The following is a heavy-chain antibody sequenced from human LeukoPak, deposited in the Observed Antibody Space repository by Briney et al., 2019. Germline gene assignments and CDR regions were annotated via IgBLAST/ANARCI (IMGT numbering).Heavy chain of an antibody. J-gene: IGHJ4*02. CDR3: ARGFTLDY. V-gene: IGHV3-21*01. CDR2: ISSSTSNI. Sequence: GGSLRLSCAASGFIFSSYSMNWVRQAPGKGLEWVSSISSSTSNIYYVDSVKGRFTISRDNAKNSLYLQMNSLRAEDTAVYYCARGFTLDYWGQGTLVTVSS. CDR1: GFIFSSYS.